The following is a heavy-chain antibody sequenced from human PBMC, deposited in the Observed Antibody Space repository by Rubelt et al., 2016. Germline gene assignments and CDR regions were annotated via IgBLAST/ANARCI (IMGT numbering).Heavy chain of an antibody. Sequence: EWIGSIFYSGSTYYNPSLKSRVTISVDTSKNQFSLKLRSVTAADTAVYYCVRRRRYDNIDYWGQGTLVTVSS. CDR2: IFYSGST. CDR3: VRRRRYDNIDY. D-gene: IGHD3-10*01. V-gene: IGHV4-39*01. J-gene: IGHJ4*02.